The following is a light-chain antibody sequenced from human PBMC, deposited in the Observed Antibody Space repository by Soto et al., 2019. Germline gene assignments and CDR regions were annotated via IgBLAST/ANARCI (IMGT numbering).Light chain of an antibody. CDR1: TSNVGSNT. CDR3: AAWDDSLNGVV. V-gene: IGLV1-44*01. J-gene: IGLJ3*02. Sequence: QSALTQPPSASGTPGQTVTISCSGSTSNVGSNTVNWYQQLPGAAPKLLIFSNSQRPSGVPDRFSGSKSGTSASLAISGLQSEDEAHYYCAAWDDSLNGVVFGGGTKLTVL. CDR2: SNS.